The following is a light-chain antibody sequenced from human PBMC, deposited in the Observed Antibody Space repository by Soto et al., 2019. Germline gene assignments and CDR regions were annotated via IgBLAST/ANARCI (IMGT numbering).Light chain of an antibody. Sequence: VRKQAPSGTGCPREGGTISCKGNSSKIGAGYDVHWYQQLPGTAPKLLIYGNSNRPSGVPDRFSGSKSGTSASLAITGLQAEDEADYYCQSYDSSLSGYVFGTGTKVTVL. CDR1: SSKIGAGYD. CDR2: GNS. CDR3: QSYDSSLSGYV. J-gene: IGLJ1*01. V-gene: IGLV1-40*01.